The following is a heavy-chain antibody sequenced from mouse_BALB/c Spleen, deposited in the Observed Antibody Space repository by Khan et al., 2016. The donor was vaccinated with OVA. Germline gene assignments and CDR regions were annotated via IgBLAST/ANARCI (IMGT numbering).Heavy chain of an antibody. J-gene: IGHJ4*01. V-gene: IGHV2-6-1*01. CDR3: ARQPYYHYYIMDY. CDR1: GFSLTNYG. D-gene: IGHD2-10*01. Sequence: VQLVESGPGLVVPSQSLSITCTISGFSLTNYGVHWVRQPPGKGLEWLVVIWSDGSTTYDSALKSRLTISKDNSKSQVFLEMDSLQTDDTAMYYCARQPYYHYYIMDYWGQGTSVTVSS. CDR2: IWSDGST.